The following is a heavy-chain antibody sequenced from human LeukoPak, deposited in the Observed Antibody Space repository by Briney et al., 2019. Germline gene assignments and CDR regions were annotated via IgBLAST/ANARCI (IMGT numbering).Heavy chain of an antibody. CDR1: GFTFTSYG. D-gene: IGHD6-19*01. Sequence: GVSLRLSCAASGFTFTSYGMHWVRQAPGKGLEWVAVIWYDESHKYYADSVKGRFTISRDSSKNTLYLQMNSLRAEDTAVYYCAKDKPLYSSGWLPDYWGQGTLVTVSS. V-gene: IGHV3-33*06. J-gene: IGHJ4*02. CDR3: AKDKPLYSSGWLPDY. CDR2: IWYDESHK.